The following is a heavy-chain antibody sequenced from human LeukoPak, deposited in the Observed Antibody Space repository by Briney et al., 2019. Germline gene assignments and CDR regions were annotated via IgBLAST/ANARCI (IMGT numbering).Heavy chain of an antibody. CDR1: GFTFSSYG. V-gene: IGHV3-33*01. Sequence: GRSLRLSCAASGFTFSSYGMHWVRQAPGKGLEWVAVIWYDGSNKYYADSVKGRFTISRDNSKNTLYLQMNSLRAEYTAVYYCARDRNPGYGMDVWGQGTTVTVSS. CDR3: ARDRNPGYGMDV. J-gene: IGHJ6*02. CDR2: IWYDGSNK.